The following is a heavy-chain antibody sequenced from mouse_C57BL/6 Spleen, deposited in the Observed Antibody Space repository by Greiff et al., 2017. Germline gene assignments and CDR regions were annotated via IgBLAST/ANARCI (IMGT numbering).Heavy chain of an antibody. D-gene: IGHD4-1*01. CDR3: AGNWDDFDY. Sequence: QVQLKQSGAELARPGASVKMSCKASGYTFTSHTMHWVKQRPGQGLEWIGYINPSSGYTKYNQKFKDKATLTADKSSSTAYMQLSSLTSEDSAVYYCAGNWDDFDYWGQGTTLTVSS. CDR2: INPSSGYT. J-gene: IGHJ2*01. V-gene: IGHV1-4*01. CDR1: GYTFTSHT.